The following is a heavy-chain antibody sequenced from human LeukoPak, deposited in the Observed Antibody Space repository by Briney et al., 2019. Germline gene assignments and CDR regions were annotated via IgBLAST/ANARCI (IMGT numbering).Heavy chain of an antibody. Sequence: ASVKVSCKASGYTFTSYGISWVRQAPGQGLEWMGWISAYNGNTNYAQKLQGRVTMTTDTSTSTAYMELRSLRSDDTAVYYCAAYYYDSSGYCQYNWFDPWGQGTLVTVSS. CDR2: ISAYNGNT. J-gene: IGHJ5*02. V-gene: IGHV1-18*01. CDR1: GYTFTSYG. CDR3: AAYYYDSSGYCQYNWFDP. D-gene: IGHD3-22*01.